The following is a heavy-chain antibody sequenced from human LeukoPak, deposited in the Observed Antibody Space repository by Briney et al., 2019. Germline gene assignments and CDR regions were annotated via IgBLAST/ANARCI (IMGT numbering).Heavy chain of an antibody. Sequence: SETLSLTCAVYGGSFSGYYWSWIRQPPGKGLEWSGEINHSGSTNYNPSLKSRVTISVDTSKDQFSLKLSSVTAADTAVYYCARGKGSGYPEEPNCSGGSCYGSSFDYWGQGTLVTVSS. CDR2: INHSGST. D-gene: IGHD2-15*01. V-gene: IGHV4-34*01. CDR1: GGSFSGYY. CDR3: ARGKGSGYPEEPNCSGGSCYGSSFDY. J-gene: IGHJ4*02.